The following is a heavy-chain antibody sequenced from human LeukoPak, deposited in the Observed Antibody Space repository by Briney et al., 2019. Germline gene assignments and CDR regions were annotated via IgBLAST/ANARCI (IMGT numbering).Heavy chain of an antibody. Sequence: TSETLSLTCTVSGGSIRSYYWSWIRQPPGKGLEWIGYIYYSGSTNYNPSLKSRVAISVDTSKNQFSLKLDSVTAADTAVYYCARGSYYYYYDSSGYEGTGFDYWGQGTLVTVSS. J-gene: IGHJ4*02. CDR1: GGSIRSYY. D-gene: IGHD3-22*01. V-gene: IGHV4-59*01. CDR2: IYYSGST. CDR3: ARGSYYYYYDSSGYEGTGFDY.